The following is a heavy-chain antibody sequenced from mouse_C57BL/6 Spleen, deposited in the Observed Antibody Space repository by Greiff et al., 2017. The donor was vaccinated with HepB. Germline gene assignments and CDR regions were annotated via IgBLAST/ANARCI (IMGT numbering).Heavy chain of an antibody. V-gene: IGHV1-72*01. CDR1: GYTFTSYW. CDR2: IYPNSGGT. J-gene: IGHJ2*01. CDR3: ARVYYSGSSFYYFDY. Sequence: QVQLQQPGAELVKPGASVKLSCKASGYTFTSYWMHWVKQRPGRGLEWIGRIYPNSGGTKYNEKFKSKATLTVDKPSSTAYMQLSSLTSEDSAVYYFARVYYSGSSFYYFDYWGQGTTLTVSS. D-gene: IGHD1-1*01.